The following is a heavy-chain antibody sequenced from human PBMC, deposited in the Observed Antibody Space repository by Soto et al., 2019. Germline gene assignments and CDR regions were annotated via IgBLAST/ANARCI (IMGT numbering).Heavy chain of an antibody. Sequence: PGGSLRLSCAASGFTFSSYGMHWVRQAPGKGLEWVAVISYDGSNKYYADSVKGRFTISRDNSKNTLYLQMNSLRAEDTAVYYCAKESGTSGYYYYGMDVWGQGTTVTVSS. CDR1: GFTFSSYG. D-gene: IGHD1-1*01. J-gene: IGHJ6*02. CDR3: AKESGTSGYYYYGMDV. V-gene: IGHV3-30*18. CDR2: ISYDGSNK.